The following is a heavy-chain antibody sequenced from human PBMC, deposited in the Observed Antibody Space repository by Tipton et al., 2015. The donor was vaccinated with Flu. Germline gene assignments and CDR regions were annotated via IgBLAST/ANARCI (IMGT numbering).Heavy chain of an antibody. V-gene: IGHV4-59*01. CDR2: IYYSGST. J-gene: IGHJ4*02. D-gene: IGHD6-6*01. CDR1: GGSISSYY. Sequence: TLSLTCTVSGGSISSYYWSWIRQPPGKGLEWIGYIYYSGSTNYNPSLKSRVTISVDASKNQFSLKLSSVTAADTAVYYCARMILLGAAHPVFDYWGQGTLVTVSS. CDR3: ARMILLGAAHPVFDY.